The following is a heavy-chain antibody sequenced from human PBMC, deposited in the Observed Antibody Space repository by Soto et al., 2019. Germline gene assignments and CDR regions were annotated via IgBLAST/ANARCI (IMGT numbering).Heavy chain of an antibody. CDR3: TRDASRDSSARGWFDP. Sequence: PVGSLIPSCAASGFTFRSFTMNWVRQAPGKGLEWVSTISSNSAYIYYTDALRGRFTISRDNAKNSLHLQINSLRAEDTAVYYCTRDASRDSSARGWFDPWGPGTLVTVSS. V-gene: IGHV3-21*01. CDR2: ISSNSAYI. CDR1: GFTFRSFT. D-gene: IGHD6-13*01. J-gene: IGHJ5*02.